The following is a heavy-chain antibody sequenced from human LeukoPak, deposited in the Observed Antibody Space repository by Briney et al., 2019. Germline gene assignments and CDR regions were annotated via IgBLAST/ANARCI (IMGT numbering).Heavy chain of an antibody. CDR1: RFSFSNYW. Sequence: PGGSLRLSCAASRFSFSNYWMSWVRQPPGKGLEWLINIKQEGSEKYYVASVKGRFTISRDNAKNPLYLQMNSLRAEDTAVYYCASQKNGASDYWGQGTLVTVSS. CDR3: ASQKNGASDY. V-gene: IGHV3-7*05. J-gene: IGHJ4*02. D-gene: IGHD1-1*01. CDR2: IKQEGSEK.